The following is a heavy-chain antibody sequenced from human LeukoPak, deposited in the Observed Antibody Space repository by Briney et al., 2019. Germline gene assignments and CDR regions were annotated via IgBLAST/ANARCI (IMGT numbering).Heavy chain of an antibody. CDR2: ISYDGSDN. Sequence: GGSLRLSCAASGFTFTNFAMHWVRQAPGKGLEWVAVISYDGSDNYYSDSVKGRFTISRDNSRNTLYLQMNSLRAEDTAVFYCAKGRAGIDYWGQGTLVIVSS. CDR3: AKGRAGIDY. D-gene: IGHD6-19*01. CDR1: GFTFTNFA. J-gene: IGHJ4*02. V-gene: IGHV3-30*18.